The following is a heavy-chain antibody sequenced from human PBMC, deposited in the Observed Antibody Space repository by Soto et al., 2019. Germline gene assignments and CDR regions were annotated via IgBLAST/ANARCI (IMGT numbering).Heavy chain of an antibody. D-gene: IGHD1-26*01. CDR1: GYSISSSNW. CDR2: IYYSGTT. Sequence: SETLSLTCAVSGYSISSSNWWGWIRQPPGKGLEWIGYIYYSGTTYYNPSLKSRVTMSVDTSKNQFSLKLTSVTAVDAAVYYCARREIQGPIDYWGQGTLVTVSS. CDR3: ARREIQGPIDY. V-gene: IGHV4-28*01. J-gene: IGHJ4*02.